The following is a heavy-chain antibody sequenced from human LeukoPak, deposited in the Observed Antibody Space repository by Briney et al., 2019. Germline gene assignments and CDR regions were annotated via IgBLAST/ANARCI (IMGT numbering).Heavy chain of an antibody. CDR2: INAGNGNT. CDR3: AIVVVAARGYFDY. Sequence: ASVKVSCKASGYTFTSYAMHWVRQAPGQRLEWMGWINAGNGNTKYSQKFQGRVTITRDTSASTAYMELSSLRSEDTAVYYCAIVVVAARGYFDYWGQGTLVTVSS. J-gene: IGHJ4*02. D-gene: IGHD2-15*01. CDR1: GYTFTSYA. V-gene: IGHV1-3*01.